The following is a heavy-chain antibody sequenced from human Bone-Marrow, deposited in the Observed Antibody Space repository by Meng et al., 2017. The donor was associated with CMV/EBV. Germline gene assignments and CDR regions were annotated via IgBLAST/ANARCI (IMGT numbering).Heavy chain of an antibody. V-gene: IGHV4-38-2*02. CDR2: IYHSGST. CDR1: GYSISSGYY. D-gene: IGHD2-2*01. Sequence: GSLRLSCTVSGYSISSGYYWGWIRQPPGKGLEWIGSIYHSGSTYYNPSLKSRVTISVDTSKNQFSLKLTSVTAADTAVYYCARYCRSSSCYPYYYYGVDVWGQGTTVTVSS. CDR3: ARYCRSSSCYPYYYYGVDV. J-gene: IGHJ6*02.